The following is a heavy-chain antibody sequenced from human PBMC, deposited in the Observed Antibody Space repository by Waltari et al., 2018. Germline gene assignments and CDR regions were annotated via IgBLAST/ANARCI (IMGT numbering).Heavy chain of an antibody. D-gene: IGHD2-15*01. CDR2: VRGDGKT. Sequence: QLQLQESGPGLVKPSGTLSLSCAVPGDSMSSTDCWSWVRQPPGKGLEWVGQVRGDGKTNYNPSFASRITISLDTYNKQFSLRVTSATAADTAIYYCARDRGRGLYLDSWGPGTLVTVSP. CDR3: ARDRGRGLYLDS. J-gene: IGHJ4*02. CDR1: GDSMSSTDC. V-gene: IGHV4-4*02.